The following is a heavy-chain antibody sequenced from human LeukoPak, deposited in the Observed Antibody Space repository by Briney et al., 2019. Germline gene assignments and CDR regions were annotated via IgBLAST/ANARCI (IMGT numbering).Heavy chain of an antibody. J-gene: IGHJ4*02. CDR2: IRSKAYGGPT. D-gene: IGHD3-3*01. CDR3: TRGGGAYYDFWRGYLYYFDY. CDR1: GFTFGDYA. Sequence: PGGSLRLSCTASGFTFGDYAMSWVRPAPGKGLEWVGFIRSKAYGGPTEYAASVKGRFTISGDDSKSIAYLQMNSLKTEDTAVYYCTRGGGAYYDFWRGYLYYFDYWGQGTLVTVSS. V-gene: IGHV3-49*04.